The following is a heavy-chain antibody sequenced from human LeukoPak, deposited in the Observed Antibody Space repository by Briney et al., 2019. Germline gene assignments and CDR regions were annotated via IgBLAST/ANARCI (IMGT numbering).Heavy chain of an antibody. J-gene: IGHJ5*02. D-gene: IGHD1-26*01. CDR2: IYYSGST. CDR1: GGSISSGDYY. Sequence: SQTLSLTCTVSGGSISSGDYYWSWIRQPPGKGLEWIGSIYYSGSTYYDPSLKSRVTISVDTSKNQFSLKLSSVTAADTAVYYCARHWEADRPNNWFDPWGQGTLVTVSS. V-gene: IGHV4-39*01. CDR3: ARHWEADRPNNWFDP.